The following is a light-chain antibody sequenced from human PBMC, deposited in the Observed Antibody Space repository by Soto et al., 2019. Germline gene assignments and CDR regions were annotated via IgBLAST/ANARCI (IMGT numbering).Light chain of an antibody. CDR1: QSVSSSY. J-gene: IGKJ4*01. CDR2: DAS. CDR3: QQYGSSPPLT. Sequence: ETVMTQSPATLSVSPVERATLSCRASQSVSSSYLAWYQQKPGQAPRLLIYDASSRATGIPDRFSGGGSGTDFTLTISRLEPEDFAVYYCQQYGSSPPLTFGGGTKVDI. V-gene: IGKV3-20*01.